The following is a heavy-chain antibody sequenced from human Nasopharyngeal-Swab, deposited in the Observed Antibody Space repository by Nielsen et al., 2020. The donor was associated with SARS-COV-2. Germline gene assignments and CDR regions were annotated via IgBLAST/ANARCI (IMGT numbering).Heavy chain of an antibody. Sequence: GESLKISCAASGSTFSSYSMNWVRQAPGKGLEWVSSISSSSSYIYYADSVKGRFTISRDNAKNSLYLQMNSLRAEDTAVYYCARDATEDIVVVVAATKYYYYGMDVWGQGTTVTVSS. CDR2: ISSSSSYI. CDR1: GSTFSSYS. V-gene: IGHV3-21*01. D-gene: IGHD2-15*01. J-gene: IGHJ6*02. CDR3: ARDATEDIVVVVAATKYYYYGMDV.